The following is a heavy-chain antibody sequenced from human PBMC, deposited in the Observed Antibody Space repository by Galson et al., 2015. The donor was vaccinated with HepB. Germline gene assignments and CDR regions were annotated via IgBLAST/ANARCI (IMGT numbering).Heavy chain of an antibody. CDR3: ARMGPIAVAGNGAFDI. D-gene: IGHD6-19*01. J-gene: IGHJ3*02. CDR2: IYYSGST. V-gene: IGHV4-30-4*01. CDR1: GGSISSGDYY. Sequence: TLSLTCTVSGGSISSGDYYWSWIRQPPGKGLEWIGYIYYSGSTYYNPSLKSRVTISVDTSKNQFSLKLSSVTAADTAVYYCARMGPIAVAGNGAFDIWGQGTMVTVSS.